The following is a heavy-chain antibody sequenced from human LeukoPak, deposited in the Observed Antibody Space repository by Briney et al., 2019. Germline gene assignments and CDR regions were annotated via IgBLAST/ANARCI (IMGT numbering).Heavy chain of an antibody. V-gene: IGHV1-2*02. CDR3: ARADRLDGGPYLIGP. CDR2: INPNSGGT. J-gene: IGHJ5*02. D-gene: IGHD2-21*01. CDR1: GYTFTNYG. Sequence: GASVKVSCKASGYTFTNYGVSWVRQAPGQGLEWMGWINPNSGGTSSAQKFQGRVTMTRDTSITTVYMEVSWLTSDDTAIYYCARADRLDGGPYLIGPWGQGTLVTVSS.